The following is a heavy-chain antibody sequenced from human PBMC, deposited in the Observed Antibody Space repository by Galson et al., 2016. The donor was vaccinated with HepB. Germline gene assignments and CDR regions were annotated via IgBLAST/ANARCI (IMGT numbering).Heavy chain of an antibody. V-gene: IGHV4-4*02. CDR2: IYHSGST. J-gene: IGHJ4*02. CDR1: GGSISSSNW. CDR3: ARDGAIAVSGAADS. D-gene: IGHD6-19*01. Sequence: SETLSLTCAVSGGSISSSNWWSWVRQPTGKGLEWIGEIYHSGSTNYNPSLKSRVTMSVDTSKNQFSLKLSSVTAADTAVYYCARDGAIAVSGAADSWGQGILVTVSS.